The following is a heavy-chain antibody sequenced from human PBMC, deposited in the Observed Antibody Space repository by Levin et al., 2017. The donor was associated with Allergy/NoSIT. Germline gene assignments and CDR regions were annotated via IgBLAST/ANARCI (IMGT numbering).Heavy chain of an antibody. D-gene: IGHD6-13*01. CDR1: GFTFSHYA. V-gene: IGHV3-23*01. CDR3: AKELAAPGNYFDP. J-gene: IGHJ5*02. CDR2: ISGSGGST. Sequence: PGESLKISCAASGFTFSHYAMSWVRQAPGKGLEWVSGISGSGGSTHYADSVKGRFTISRDNSKNTLTLQMKSLRAEDTAVYYCAKELAAPGNYFDPWGQGTLVTVSS.